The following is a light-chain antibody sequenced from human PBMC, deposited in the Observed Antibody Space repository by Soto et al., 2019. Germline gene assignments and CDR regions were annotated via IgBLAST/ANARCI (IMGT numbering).Light chain of an antibody. CDR3: QQSYSTLLT. CDR2: GAS. J-gene: IGKJ4*01. Sequence: IVLTPSPATVSFSPRERATLSCRASQSVSSSYLAWYQQKPGQTPRLLIYGASSRATGIPSRFSGSGSGTDFTLTISSLQPEDFATYYCQQSYSTLLTFGVGTKVDI. CDR1: QSVSSSY. V-gene: IGKV3-20*02.